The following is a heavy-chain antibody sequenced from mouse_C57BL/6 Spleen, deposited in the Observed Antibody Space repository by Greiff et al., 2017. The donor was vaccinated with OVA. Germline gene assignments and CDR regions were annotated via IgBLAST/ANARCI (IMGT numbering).Heavy chain of an antibody. Sequence: EVQLVESGGGLVKPGGSLKLSCAASGFTFSDYGMHWVRQAPEKGLEWVAYISSGSSTIYYADTVKGRFTISRDNAKNTLFLQMTSLRSEDTAMYYCARPIYDGYYYFDYWGQGTTLTVSS. CDR2: ISSGSSTI. D-gene: IGHD2-3*01. J-gene: IGHJ2*01. CDR3: ARPIYDGYYYFDY. CDR1: GFTFSDYG. V-gene: IGHV5-17*01.